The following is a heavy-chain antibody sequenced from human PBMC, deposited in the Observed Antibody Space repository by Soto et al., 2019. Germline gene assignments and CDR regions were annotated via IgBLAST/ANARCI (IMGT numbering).Heavy chain of an antibody. Sequence: PVESLKSSCEGSGYSVTSKWIVFVLQMPGKGLEWMGRIDPTDSYTNYSPSFQGHVTISVEKSSSTAYVQWSSLKASETAMYYCEKTLPKSGSSLFHWFETRGQGTLV. V-gene: IGHV5-10-1*01. J-gene: IGHJ5*02. D-gene: IGHD1-26*01. CDR1: GYSVTSKW. CDR3: EKTLPKSGSSLFHWFET. CDR2: IDPTDSYT.